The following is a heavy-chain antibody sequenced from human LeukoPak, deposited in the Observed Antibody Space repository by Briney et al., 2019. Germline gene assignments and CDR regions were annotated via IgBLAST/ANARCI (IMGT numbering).Heavy chain of an antibody. J-gene: IGHJ4*02. V-gene: IGHV3-49*03. CDR2: IRSKTYRGTT. CDR3: ARANSFDSSGYYFDY. Sequence: GRSLRLSCTASGLTFGNYALSWFRQAPGKGLEWVAFIRSKTYRGTTEYAASVKGRFTISRDDSKSIAYLQMNSLKTEDTAVYYCARANSFDSSGYYFDYWGQGTLVTVSS. CDR1: GLTFGNYA. D-gene: IGHD3-22*01.